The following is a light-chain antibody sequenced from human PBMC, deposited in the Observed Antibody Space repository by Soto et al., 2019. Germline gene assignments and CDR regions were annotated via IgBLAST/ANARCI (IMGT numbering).Light chain of an antibody. V-gene: IGKV1-39*01. CDR3: QQTYRTPIT. J-gene: IGKJ5*01. CDR2: SAS. Sequence: DIQMTQSPSSLSASVGDSVTITCRASQSISSYLNWYQQKPGRSPKLLIYSASSLQSGIPSRFSGSGSGTDFTDFTLTISSLQPEDFATYYCQQTYRTPITFGQGTRLEI. CDR1: QSISSY.